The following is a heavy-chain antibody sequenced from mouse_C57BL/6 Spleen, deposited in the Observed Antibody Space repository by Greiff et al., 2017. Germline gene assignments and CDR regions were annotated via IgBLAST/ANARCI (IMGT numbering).Heavy chain of an antibody. CDR1: GFTFSSYA. CDR2: ISDGGSYT. V-gene: IGHV5-4*01. Sequence: EVQLVESGGGLVKPGGSLKLSCAASGFTFSSYAMSWVRQTTEKRLEWVATISDGGSYTYYPDNVKGILPISRDNAKNNLYLQMSHLKAEDTAMYYCAPLYEYDAWYFDVGRTGTTVTVSS. D-gene: IGHD2-4*01. J-gene: IGHJ1*03. CDR3: APLYEYDAWYFDV.